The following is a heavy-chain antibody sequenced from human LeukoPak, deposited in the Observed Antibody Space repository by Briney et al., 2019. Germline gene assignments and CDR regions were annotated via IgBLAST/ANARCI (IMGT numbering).Heavy chain of an antibody. CDR3: ARVFSDFWSGYSYGWWFDP. V-gene: IGHV3-7*01. Sequence: GGSLRLSCAASGFTFSSYWMSWVRQAPGKGLEWVANIKQDGSEKYYVDSVKGRFTISRDNAKNSLYLQMNSLRVEDTAVYYCARVFSDFWSGYSYGWWFDPWGQGTLVTVSS. CDR2: IKQDGSEK. D-gene: IGHD3-3*01. J-gene: IGHJ5*02. CDR1: GFTFSSYW.